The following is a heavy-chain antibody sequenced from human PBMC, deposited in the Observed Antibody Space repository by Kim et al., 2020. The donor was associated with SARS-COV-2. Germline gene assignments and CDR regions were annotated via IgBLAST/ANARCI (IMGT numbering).Heavy chain of an antibody. CDR1: GFTFSSYW. CDR3: ARTYYYDSSGYYPPSGMDV. V-gene: IGHV3-7*01. J-gene: IGHJ6*02. D-gene: IGHD3-22*01. Sequence: GGSLRLSCAASGFTFSSYWMSWVRQAPGKGLEWVANIKQDGSEKYYVDSVKGRFTISRDNAKNSLYLQMNSLRAEDTAVYYCARTYYYDSSGYYPPSGMDVWGQGTTVTVSS. CDR2: IKQDGSEK.